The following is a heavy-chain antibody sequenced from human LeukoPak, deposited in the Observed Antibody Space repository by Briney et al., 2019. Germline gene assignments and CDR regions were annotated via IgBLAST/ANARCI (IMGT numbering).Heavy chain of an antibody. D-gene: IGHD3-10*01. Sequence: SETLSLTCPVAGGSISSYYWSWIRQPPGKGLEWIGCTYYSGSTNYNPSLKSRVTISVDTSNNQFTLKLSSVTAADTAVYYCARDLYYYGSGGSYYYYMDVWGKGTTVTVSS. CDR2: TYYSGST. CDR3: ARDLYYYGSGGSYYYYMDV. J-gene: IGHJ6*03. CDR1: GGSISSYY. V-gene: IGHV4-59*01.